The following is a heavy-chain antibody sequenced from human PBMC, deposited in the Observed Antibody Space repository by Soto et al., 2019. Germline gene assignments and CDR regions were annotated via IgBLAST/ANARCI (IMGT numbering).Heavy chain of an antibody. CDR3: ASMGYHYGSGSYPPDY. Sequence: SETLSLTCTVSGGSISSYYWTWIRQPPGKGLEWIGFMYNSGSTHYNPSLKSRVTISLDTSKNQFSLNLRSVTAADTAVYYCASMGYHYGSGSYPPDYWGQGTLVTVPS. V-gene: IGHV4-59*08. CDR1: GGSISSYY. CDR2: MYNSGST. J-gene: IGHJ4*02. D-gene: IGHD3-10*01.